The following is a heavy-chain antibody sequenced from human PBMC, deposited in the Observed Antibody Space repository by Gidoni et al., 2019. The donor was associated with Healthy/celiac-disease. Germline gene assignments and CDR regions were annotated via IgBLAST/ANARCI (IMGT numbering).Heavy chain of an antibody. D-gene: IGHD5-18*01. J-gene: IGHJ4*02. Sequence: QVQLVEAGGGVVQPGRSLRLACAASGFTFSRYGMHWVRQAPGKGRAWVAVISYDVSNKYYADSVKGRFTISRDNSKNTLYLQMNSLRAEDTAVYYCAKDRIQLWYRYYFDYWGQGTLVTVSS. CDR3: AKDRIQLWYRYYFDY. CDR1: GFTFSRYG. V-gene: IGHV3-30*18. CDR2: ISYDVSNK.